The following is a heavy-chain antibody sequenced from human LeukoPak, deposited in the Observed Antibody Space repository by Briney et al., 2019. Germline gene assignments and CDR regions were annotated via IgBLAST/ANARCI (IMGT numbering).Heavy chain of an antibody. D-gene: IGHD2-2*01. CDR3: ARVGGHCTSTSCPPPDY. CDR2: IDSSSRYI. CDR1: GFTFSSYN. V-gene: IGHV3-21*01. J-gene: IGHJ4*02. Sequence: KPGGSLRLSCAASGFTFSSYNMDWVRQAPGKGLEWVSFIDSSSRYIYQADSVKGRFTISRDNAKGSVFLQMNSLRAEDTAVYYCARVGGHCTSTSCPPPDYWGQGTLVTVSS.